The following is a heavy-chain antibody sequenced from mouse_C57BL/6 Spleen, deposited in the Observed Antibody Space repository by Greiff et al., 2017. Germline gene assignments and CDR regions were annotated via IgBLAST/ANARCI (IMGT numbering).Heavy chain of an antibody. J-gene: IGHJ4*01. CDR3: ARDWDNYAMDD. V-gene: IGHV5-12*01. Sequence: EVQLVESGGGLVQPGGSLKLSCAASGFTFSDYYMYWVRQTPEKRLEWVAYISNGGGSTYYPDTVKSRFTISRDNAKNTLYLQMSRLKSADTAMFYCARDWDNYAMDDWGHGTSVTVSS. CDR1: GFTFSDYY. CDR2: ISNGGGST. D-gene: IGHD4-1*01.